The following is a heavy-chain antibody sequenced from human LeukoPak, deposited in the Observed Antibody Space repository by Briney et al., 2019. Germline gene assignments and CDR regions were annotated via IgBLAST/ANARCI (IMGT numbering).Heavy chain of an antibody. D-gene: IGHD4-23*01. V-gene: IGHV1-69*04. CDR1: GGTFSSYA. Sequence: ASVKVSCKASGGTFSSYAISWVRQAPGQGLEWMGRIIPILGIANYAQKFQGRVTITADKSTSTAYMELSSLRSEDTAVYYCARDGYGGNSDYYYGMDVWGQGTTVTVSS. CDR3: ARDGYGGNSDYYYGMDV. J-gene: IGHJ6*02. CDR2: IIPILGIA.